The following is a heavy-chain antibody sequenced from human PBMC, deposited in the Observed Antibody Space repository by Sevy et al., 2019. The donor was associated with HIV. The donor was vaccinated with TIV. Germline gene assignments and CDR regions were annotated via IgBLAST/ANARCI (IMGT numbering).Heavy chain of an antibody. CDR1: GFTFSSYG. D-gene: IGHD7-27*01. CDR3: AKDKGNWEYYFDY. V-gene: IGHV3-30*18. J-gene: IGHJ4*02. CDR2: ISYDGSDK. Sequence: GGSLRLSCAASGFTFSSYGMNWVRQAPGEGPEWVAVISYDGSDKFYADSVKGRFTISRDNSRNTLYLQMNSLRAEDTAMYYCAKDKGNWEYYFDYWGQGTLVTVSS.